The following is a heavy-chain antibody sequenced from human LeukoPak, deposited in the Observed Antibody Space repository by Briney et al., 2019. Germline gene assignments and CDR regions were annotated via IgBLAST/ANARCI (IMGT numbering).Heavy chain of an antibody. CDR1: GYTFTSYD. CDR3: VRDRANGVCFDY. CDR2: MNPNSGNT. D-gene: IGHD2-8*01. Sequence: ASVKVSCKASGYTFTSYDINWVRQATGQGLEWMGWMNPNSGNTGYAQKFQGRVTMTRNTSISTAYMELSSLRSEDTAVYYCVRDRANGVCFDYWGQGTLVTVSS. V-gene: IGHV1-8*01. J-gene: IGHJ4*02.